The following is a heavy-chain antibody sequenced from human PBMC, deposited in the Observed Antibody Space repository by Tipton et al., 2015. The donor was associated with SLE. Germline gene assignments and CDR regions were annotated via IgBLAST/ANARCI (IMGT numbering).Heavy chain of an antibody. Sequence: TLSLTCAVYGGSFSGYYWNWIRQPPGKGLEWIGEINHSGSTNYNPSLKSRVTISVDTSKNQFSLKLSSVTAADTAVYYCARTQYTFGGVIAPFDYWGQGTLVTVSS. CDR1: GGSFSGYY. CDR3: ARTQYTFGGVIAPFDY. J-gene: IGHJ4*02. V-gene: IGHV4-34*01. CDR2: INHSGST. D-gene: IGHD3-16*02.